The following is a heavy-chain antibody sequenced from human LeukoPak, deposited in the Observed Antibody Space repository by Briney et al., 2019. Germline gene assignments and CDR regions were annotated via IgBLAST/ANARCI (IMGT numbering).Heavy chain of an antibody. V-gene: IGHV4-59*12. CDR1: GGSISSYY. CDR3: ARDRYYYDSSGDAFDI. D-gene: IGHD3-22*01. Sequence: SETLSLTCTVSGGSISSYYWSWIRQPPGKGLEWIGYIYYSGSTNYNPSLKSRVTMSVDTSKNQFSLKLSSVTAADTAVYYCARDRYYYDSSGDAFDIWGQGTMVTVSS. J-gene: IGHJ3*02. CDR2: IYYSGST.